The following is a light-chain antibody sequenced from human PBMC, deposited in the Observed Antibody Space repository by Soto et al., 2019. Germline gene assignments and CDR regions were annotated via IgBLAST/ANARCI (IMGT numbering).Light chain of an antibody. Sequence: DIQMTQSPSTLSASVGDRVTITCRASQSISSWLAWYQQKPGKAPKLLIYKASSLESGVPSRFSGSGSGTEFTLAISSLQADDFATYYCQQYKSYSLTFRGGTKVDIK. CDR3: QQYKSYSLT. V-gene: IGKV1-5*03. J-gene: IGKJ4*01. CDR2: KAS. CDR1: QSISSW.